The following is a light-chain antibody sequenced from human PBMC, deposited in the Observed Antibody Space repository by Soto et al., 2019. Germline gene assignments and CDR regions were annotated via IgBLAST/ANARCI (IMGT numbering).Light chain of an antibody. Sequence: EIVLTQSPATLSLSPGERATLSGRASQSVSSYLAWYQQTPGPAPRLLIYDASNRATGIPARFSGSGSGTDFTLTISSLEPEDFAVYYCQQRSNWFTFGQWTRVEI. J-gene: IGKJ5*01. CDR3: QQRSNWFT. CDR2: DAS. V-gene: IGKV3-11*01. CDR1: QSVSSY.